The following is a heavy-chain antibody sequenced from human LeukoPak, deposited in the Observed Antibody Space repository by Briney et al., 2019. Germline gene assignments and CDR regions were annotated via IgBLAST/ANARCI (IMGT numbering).Heavy chain of an antibody. CDR3: AKPSYCTNGVCYSSSWYYFDY. D-gene: IGHD2-8*01. CDR2: ISGSGGST. CDR1: GFTFSSYA. Sequence: PGGSLRLSCAASGFTFSSYAMSWVRQAPGKGLEWASAISGSGGSTYYADSVKGRFTISRDNSKNTLYLQMNSLRAEDTAVYYCAKPSYCTNGVCYSSSWYYFDYWGQGTLVTVSS. J-gene: IGHJ4*02. V-gene: IGHV3-23*01.